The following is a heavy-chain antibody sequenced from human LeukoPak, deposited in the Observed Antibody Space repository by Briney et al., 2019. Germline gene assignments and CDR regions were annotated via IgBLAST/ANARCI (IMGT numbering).Heavy chain of an antibody. V-gene: IGHV3-48*02. Sequence: GGSLRLSCATSGLTFSSMNWIRQAPGKGLEWISYISTGSRIIYYADSVKGRFTISRDNAKNSLYLHMNGLGDEDTAVYYCARGPRDSWYFDLWGRGTLVTVSS. CDR1: GLTFSS. CDR2: ISTGSRII. CDR3: ARGPRDSWYFDL. J-gene: IGHJ2*01.